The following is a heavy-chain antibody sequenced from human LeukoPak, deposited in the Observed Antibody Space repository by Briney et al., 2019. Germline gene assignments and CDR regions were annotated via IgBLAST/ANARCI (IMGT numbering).Heavy chain of an antibody. D-gene: IGHD3-10*01. Sequence: GGSLRLSCAASGFTFSSYGMHWVRQAPGKGLEWVAVISYDGSNKYYADSVKGRFTISRVNSKNTLYLQMNSLRAEDTAVYYCATHYGSGSYYVVQHWGQGTLVTVSS. CDR3: ATHYGSGSYYVVQH. V-gene: IGHV3-30*03. J-gene: IGHJ1*01. CDR1: GFTFSSYG. CDR2: ISYDGSNK.